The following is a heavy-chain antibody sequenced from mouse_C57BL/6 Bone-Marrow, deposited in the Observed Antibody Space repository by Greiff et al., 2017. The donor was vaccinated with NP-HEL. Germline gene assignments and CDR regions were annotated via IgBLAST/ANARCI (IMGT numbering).Heavy chain of an antibody. Sequence: VQLQESGAELVKPGASVKMSCKASGYTFTSYWITWVKQRPGQGLEWIGDIYPGSGSTNYNEKFKSKATLTVDTSSSTAYMQLSSLTSEDSAVYYCARGPDYFDYWGQGTTLTVSS. CDR1: GYTFTSYW. CDR3: ARGPDYFDY. J-gene: IGHJ2*01. CDR2: IYPGSGST. V-gene: IGHV1-55*01.